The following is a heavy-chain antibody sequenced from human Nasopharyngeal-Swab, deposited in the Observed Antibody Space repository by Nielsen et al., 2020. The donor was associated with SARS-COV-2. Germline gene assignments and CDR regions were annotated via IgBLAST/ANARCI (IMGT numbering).Heavy chain of an antibody. CDR1: GFTFSSYA. J-gene: IGHJ3*02. CDR3: TRDGSWATGGAFDI. CDR2: ISYDGSNK. V-gene: IGHV3-30*04. Sequence: GGSLRLSCAASGFTFSSYAMHWVRQAPGKGLEWVAVISYDGSNKYYADSVKGRFTISRDSAKKSLYLQMNSLGAEDTAVYYCTRDGSWATGGAFDIWGQGTMVTVSS. D-gene: IGHD3-10*01.